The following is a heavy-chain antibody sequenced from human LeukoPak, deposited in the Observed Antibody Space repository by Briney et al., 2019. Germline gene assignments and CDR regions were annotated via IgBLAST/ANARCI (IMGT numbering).Heavy chain of an antibody. CDR2: INPNSGGT. Sequence: ASVRVSCKASGYTFTGYYMHWVRQALGQGLEWMGWINPNSGGTNYAQKFQGRVTMTRDTSISTAYMELSRLRSDDTAVYYCARPAGGSYSWDYWGQGTLVTVSS. D-gene: IGHD1-26*01. V-gene: IGHV1-2*02. CDR3: ARPAGGSYSWDY. CDR1: GYTFTGYY. J-gene: IGHJ4*02.